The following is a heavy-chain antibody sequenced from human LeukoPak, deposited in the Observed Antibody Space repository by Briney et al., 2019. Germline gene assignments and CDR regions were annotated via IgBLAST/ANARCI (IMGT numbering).Heavy chain of an antibody. V-gene: IGHV3-23*01. J-gene: IGHJ4*02. CDR3: AKPAGMAVAGRVGAFDY. CDR2: ISGSGDSI. CDR1: GFTFPNYG. Sequence: PGGSLRLSCEGSGFTFPNYGMSWVRQSAGEGLEWVSSISGSGDSIHSADSVKGRFTISRDNSKSTLYLQMNSLRAEDTAVYYCAKPAGMAVAGRVGAFDYWGQGTLVTVSS. D-gene: IGHD6-19*01.